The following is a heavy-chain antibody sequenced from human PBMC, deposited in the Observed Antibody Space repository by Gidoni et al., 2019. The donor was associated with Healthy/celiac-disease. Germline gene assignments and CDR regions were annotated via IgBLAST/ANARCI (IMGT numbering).Heavy chain of an antibody. CDR2: ISGSGGST. CDR3: AKETYYYDSSGYYYYFDY. Sequence: EVQLLESGGGLVQPGGSLRLSCAASGFTFISYAMRWVRQAPGKGLEWVSAISGSGGSTYYADSVKGRFTISRDNSKNTLYLQMNSLRAEDTAVYYCAKETYYYDSSGYYYYFDYWGQGTLVTVSS. V-gene: IGHV3-23*01. CDR1: GFTFISYA. D-gene: IGHD3-22*01. J-gene: IGHJ4*02.